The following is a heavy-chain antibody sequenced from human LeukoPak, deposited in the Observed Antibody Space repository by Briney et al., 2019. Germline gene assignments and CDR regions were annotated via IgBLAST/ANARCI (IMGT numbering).Heavy chain of an antibody. CDR3: AKDRYTMIVVGEFDY. CDR2: LKEDRTEE. Sequence: PGGSLRLSCAASGFDFSSFSMSWVRQAPGKGLEWVTNLKEDRTEEEYLDSVKGRSTISRDNAKNSLYLQMNSLRAEDTALYYCAKDRYTMIVVGEFDYWGQGTLVTVSS. CDR1: GFDFSSFS. J-gene: IGHJ4*02. D-gene: IGHD3-22*01. V-gene: IGHV3-7*03.